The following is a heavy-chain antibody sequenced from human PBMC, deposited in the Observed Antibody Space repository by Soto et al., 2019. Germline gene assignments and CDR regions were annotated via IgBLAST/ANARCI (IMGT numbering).Heavy chain of an antibody. D-gene: IGHD3-22*01. J-gene: IGHJ4*02. V-gene: IGHV4-30-4*01. CDR1: GDSITNGNYY. CDR3: ARHYYDSSAYHFVGLDY. Sequence: QVQLQESGPGLVKPSQTLSLTCTVSGDSITNGNYYWSWIRQPPGKGLEWIGYIYYSGSTYSNPSLNGRLTMSVDTSKTQFSLKLSSVTAADTALYYCARHYYDSSAYHFVGLDYWGQGTLVTVSS. CDR2: IYYSGST.